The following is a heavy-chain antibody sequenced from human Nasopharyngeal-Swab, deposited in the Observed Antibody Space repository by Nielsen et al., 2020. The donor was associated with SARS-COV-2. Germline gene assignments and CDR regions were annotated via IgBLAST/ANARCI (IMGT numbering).Heavy chain of an antibody. Sequence: ASAKVSCKASGYIFTSYGISWVRQAPGQGLEWMGWISAYNGNTNYAQKLQGRVTMTTDTSTSTAYMELRSLRSDDTAVYYCARVEAAAGYYYYYYMDVWGKGTTVTVSS. CDR1: GYIFTSYG. CDR2: ISAYNGNT. V-gene: IGHV1-18*01. D-gene: IGHD6-13*01. J-gene: IGHJ6*03. CDR3: ARVEAAAGYYYYYYMDV.